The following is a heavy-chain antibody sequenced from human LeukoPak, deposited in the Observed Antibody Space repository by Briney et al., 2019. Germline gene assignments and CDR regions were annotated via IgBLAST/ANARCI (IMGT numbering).Heavy chain of an antibody. CDR2: ISAYNGNT. J-gene: IGHJ5*02. CDR1: GNTFTSYG. Sequence: GASVKVSCKASGNTFTSYGISWVRQAPGQGLEWMGWISAYNGNTNYAKKLQGRGTMTTDTSNSTAHMELRSLRADDTAVYYCARDRGQWLVFGRFDPWGQGTLVTVSS. V-gene: IGHV1-18*01. CDR3: ARDRGQWLVFGRFDP. D-gene: IGHD6-19*01.